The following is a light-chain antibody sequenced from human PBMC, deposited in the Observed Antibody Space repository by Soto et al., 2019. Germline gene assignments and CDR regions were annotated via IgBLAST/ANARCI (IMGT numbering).Light chain of an antibody. CDR3: HHYDNSPPFP. V-gene: IGKV3-20*01. CDR2: GAS. Sequence: EIVLTQSPGTLSLSPGERAILSCRASQSINNRYLAWYQQMPGRAPRLLIHGASSRAAGIPDMFSGSGSGTDFTLTINRLEPEDFALYYCHHYDNSPPFPFGPGTKVDI. CDR1: QSINNRY. J-gene: IGKJ3*01.